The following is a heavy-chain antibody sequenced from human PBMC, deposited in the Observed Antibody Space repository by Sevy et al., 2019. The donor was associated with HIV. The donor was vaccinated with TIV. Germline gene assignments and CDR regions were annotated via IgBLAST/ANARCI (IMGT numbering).Heavy chain of an antibody. Sequence: GGSLRLSCAASGFTFSSSAMTWVRQAPGKGLEWVSAITSNGGSTFYADSVKGRFTISRDNSQNRLYLQMNSLRAEDTALYYCAKALVETEDKNEFDPWGQGTLVTVSS. CDR3: AKALVETEDKNEFDP. D-gene: IGHD2-8*02. CDR2: ITSNGGST. J-gene: IGHJ5*02. V-gene: IGHV3-23*01. CDR1: GFTFSSSA.